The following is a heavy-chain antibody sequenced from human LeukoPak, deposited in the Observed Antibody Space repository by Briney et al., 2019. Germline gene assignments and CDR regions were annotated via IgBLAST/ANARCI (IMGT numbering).Heavy chain of an antibody. CDR3: AGGYSSGWCHY. D-gene: IGHD6-19*01. Sequence: SQTLSLTCAVSGGFISSGGYSWSWIRQPPGKGLEWIGYIYHSGSTYYNPSLKSRVTISVDRSKNQFSLKLSSVTAADTAVYYCAGGYSSGWCHYWGQGTLVTVSS. V-gene: IGHV4-30-2*01. CDR2: IYHSGST. J-gene: IGHJ4*02. CDR1: GGFISSGGYS.